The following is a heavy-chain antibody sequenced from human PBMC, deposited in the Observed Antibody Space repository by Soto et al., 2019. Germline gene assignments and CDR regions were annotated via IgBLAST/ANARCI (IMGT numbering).Heavy chain of an antibody. CDR1: GGSISSYY. V-gene: IGHV4-59*01. D-gene: IGHD3-10*01. Sequence: SETLSLTCTVSGGSISSYYWSWIRQPPGKGLEWIGYIYYSGSTNYNPSLKSRVTISVDTSKNQFSLKLSSVTAADTAVYYCARGTLRGAPNDYWGQGTLVTVSS. J-gene: IGHJ4*02. CDR3: ARGTLRGAPNDY. CDR2: IYYSGST.